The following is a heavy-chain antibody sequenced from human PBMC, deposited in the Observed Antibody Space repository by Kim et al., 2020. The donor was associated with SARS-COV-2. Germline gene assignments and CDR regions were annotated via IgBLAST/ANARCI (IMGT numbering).Heavy chain of an antibody. Sequence: SETLSLTCAAYGGSFSGYYWSWIRQPPGKGLEWIGEINHSGSTNYYPSLKSRVTITLDTSTNQFSLMLSSVTAADTAVYYCARGLVRGPHGYLGQGTLVT. CDR3: ARGLVRGPHGY. D-gene: IGHD3-10*01. J-gene: IGHJ4*02. CDR1: GGSFSGYY. V-gene: IGHV4-34*01. CDR2: INHSGST.